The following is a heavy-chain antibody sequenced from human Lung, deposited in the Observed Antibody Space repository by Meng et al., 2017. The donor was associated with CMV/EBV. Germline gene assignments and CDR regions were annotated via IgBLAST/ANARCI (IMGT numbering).Heavy chain of an antibody. CDR3: AIRDLTLRTLGS. CDR2: MNPKSDNT. D-gene: IGHD5-24*01. J-gene: IGHJ5*02. Sequence: CKACEYTTTPYSISRGRQAAGQGPERMGWMNPKSDNTGYAKKYQGRITMTRNTSISTAYMELSSLRSENTAVYYCAIRDLTLRTLGSWGQGTLVTVSS. V-gene: IGHV1-8*01. CDR1: EYTTTPYS.